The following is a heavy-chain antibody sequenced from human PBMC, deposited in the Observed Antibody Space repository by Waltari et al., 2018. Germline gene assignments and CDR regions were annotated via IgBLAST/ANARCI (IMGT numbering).Heavy chain of an antibody. V-gene: IGHV3-30*04. J-gene: IGHJ6*02. CDR2: ISNKEINI. D-gene: IGHD3-22*01. CDR3: ARDYCDRTYCHGMDV. CDR1: EFTFSSYA. Sequence: QVQLLESGGGVVQPGRSLRLSCAASEFTFSSYAMHWVRHAPGKGLDWVSFISNKEINIYYVDSVKGLFTISRDNSKKMLYLQMNSLRGEDTAVYYCARDYCDRTYCHGMDVWGQGTTVTVSS.